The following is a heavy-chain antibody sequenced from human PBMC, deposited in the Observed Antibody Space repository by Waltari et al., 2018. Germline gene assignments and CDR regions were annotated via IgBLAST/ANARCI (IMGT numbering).Heavy chain of an antibody. D-gene: IGHD1-26*01. CDR3: ARSARYLKDAFDI. CDR2: ISYDGSNK. CDR1: GFTFSSYA. V-gene: IGHV3-30-3*01. J-gene: IGHJ3*02. Sequence: QVQLVESGGGVVQPGRSLRLSCAASGFTFSSYAMHWVRQAPGKGLEWVAVISYDGSNKYYADSVKGRFTISRDNSKNTLYLQMNSRRAEDTAVYYCARSARYLKDAFDIWGQGTMVTVSS.